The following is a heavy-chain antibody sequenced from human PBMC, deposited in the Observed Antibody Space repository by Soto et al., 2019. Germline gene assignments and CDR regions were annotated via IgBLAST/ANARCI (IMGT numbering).Heavy chain of an antibody. V-gene: IGHV1-2*04. J-gene: IGHJ6*02. Sequence: QVQLVQSGAEVKKPGASVKVSCKASGYTFTGYYTHWVRQAPGQGLEWMGWINPNSGGTNYAQKFQGWVTMTRDTSISTAYMALSRLRSDDTAVYYCARGGASSFGVVPYYYYGMDVWGQGTTVTVSS. D-gene: IGHD3-3*01. CDR3: ARGGASSFGVVPYYYYGMDV. CDR1: GYTFTGYY. CDR2: INPNSGGT.